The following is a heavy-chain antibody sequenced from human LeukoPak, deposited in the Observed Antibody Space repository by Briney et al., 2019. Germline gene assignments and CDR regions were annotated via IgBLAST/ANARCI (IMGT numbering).Heavy chain of an antibody. CDR2: ISGSGGST. CDR1: GFTFSSYV. CDR3: AKFLPTHIVVANYYFDY. V-gene: IGHV3-23*01. Sequence: GGSLRLFCAASGFTFSSYVMSWVRQAPGKGLEWVSAISGSGGSTYYADSVKGRFTISRDNSKNTLYLQMNSLRAEDTAVYYCAKFLPTHIVVANYYFDYWGQGTLVTVSS. J-gene: IGHJ4*02. D-gene: IGHD2-21*01.